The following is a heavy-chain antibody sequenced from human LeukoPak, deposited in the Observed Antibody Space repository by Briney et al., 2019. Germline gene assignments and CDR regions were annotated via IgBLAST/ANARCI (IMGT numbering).Heavy chain of an antibody. V-gene: IGHV3-33*01. CDR3: ARGLQVIYGMDV. CDR2: IWYDGSNK. CDR1: GFTFSSYG. J-gene: IGHJ6*04. D-gene: IGHD2-21*01. Sequence: GRSLRLSCAASGFTFSSYGMNWVRQAPGKGLEWVAVIWYDGSNKYYADSVKGRLTISRDNSKNTLYLQMNSLRAEDTAVYYCARGLQVIYGMDVWGKGTTVTVSS.